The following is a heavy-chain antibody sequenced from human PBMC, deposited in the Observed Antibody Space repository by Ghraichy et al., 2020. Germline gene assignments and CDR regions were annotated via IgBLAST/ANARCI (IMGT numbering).Heavy chain of an antibody. CDR2: ISSSYGTI. Sequence: GGSLRLSCAASGFTFSSYSMNWVRQAPGKGLEWISYISSSYGTIYYADSVKGRFTISRDNAKNSLDLQMSSLRDEDTAVYYCARGYCSGGSCFLGRYFDHWGQGILVTVSS. J-gene: IGHJ4*02. CDR1: GFTFSSYS. CDR3: ARGYCSGGSCFLGRYFDH. D-gene: IGHD2-15*01. V-gene: IGHV3-48*02.